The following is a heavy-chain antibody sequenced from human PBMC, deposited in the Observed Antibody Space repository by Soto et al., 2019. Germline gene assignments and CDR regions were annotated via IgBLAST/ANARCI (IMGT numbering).Heavy chain of an antibody. J-gene: IGHJ6*02. CDR1: GGTFSNYA. CDR2: IIPIFGTA. CDR3: AKVDYYYYYGMDV. V-gene: IGHV1-69*13. Sequence: ASVKVSCKASGGTFSNYAITWVRQAPGQGLEWMGGIIPIFGTANYAQKFQGRVTITADESTSTAYMELSSLRSEDTAVYYCAKVDYYYYYGMDVWGQGTTVTVSS.